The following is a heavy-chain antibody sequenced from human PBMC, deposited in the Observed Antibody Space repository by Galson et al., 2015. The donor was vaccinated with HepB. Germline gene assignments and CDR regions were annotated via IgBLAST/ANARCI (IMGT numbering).Heavy chain of an antibody. D-gene: IGHD5-18*01. CDR1: GFTFSSYW. CDR2: IKQDGSEK. CDR3: ASGGYSYGNPLGY. J-gene: IGHJ4*02. V-gene: IGHV3-7*01. Sequence: LRLSCAASGFTFSSYWMSWVRQAPGKGLEWVANIKQDGSEKYYVDSVKGRFTISRDNAKNSLYLQMNSLRAEDTAVYYCASGGYSYGNPLGYWGQGTLVTVSS.